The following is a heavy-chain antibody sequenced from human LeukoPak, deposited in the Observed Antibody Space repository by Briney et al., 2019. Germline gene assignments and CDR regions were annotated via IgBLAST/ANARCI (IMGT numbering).Heavy chain of an antibody. J-gene: IGHJ6*04. CDR2: IKQDGSEK. CDR3: AGGIAMVRGGDV. V-gene: IGHV3-7*01. Sequence: GGSLRLSCAASGLTFSTYWMTWVRQAPGKGLEWVANIKQDGSEKNYMDSVKGRFTISRDNAKNSLYLQMNSLRVEDTAVYYCAGGIAMVRGGDVWGKGTTVTVSS. CDR1: GLTFSTYW. D-gene: IGHD3-10*01.